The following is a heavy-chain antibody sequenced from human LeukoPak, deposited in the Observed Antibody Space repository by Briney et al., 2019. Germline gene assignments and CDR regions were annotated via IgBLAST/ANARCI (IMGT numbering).Heavy chain of an antibody. Sequence: PPETLSLTCTVSRGSIRSSTYYWGWIRQPPGKGLEWIGSIYYSGSTYYNPSLKSRVTISVDTSKNQFSLKLSSVTAADTAVYYCARLYSGTRPPDYWGQGTLVTVSS. CDR1: RGSIRSSTYY. CDR2: IYYSGST. D-gene: IGHD3-10*01. CDR3: ARLYSGTRPPDY. V-gene: IGHV4-39*01. J-gene: IGHJ4*02.